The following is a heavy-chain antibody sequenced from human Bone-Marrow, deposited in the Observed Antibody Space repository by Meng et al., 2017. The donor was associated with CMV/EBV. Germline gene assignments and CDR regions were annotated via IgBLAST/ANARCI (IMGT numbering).Heavy chain of an antibody. CDR3: ARAGVPAANPFYGMDV. V-gene: IGHV4-59*01. J-gene: IGHJ6*02. CDR1: GGSISSYY. D-gene: IGHD2-2*01. Sequence: SETLSLTCPVSGGSISSYYWSWIRQPPGKGLEWIGYIYYSGSTNYNPSLKSRVTISVDTSKNQFSLKLSSVTAADTAVYYCARAGVPAANPFYGMDVWGQGTTVTVSS. CDR2: IYYSGST.